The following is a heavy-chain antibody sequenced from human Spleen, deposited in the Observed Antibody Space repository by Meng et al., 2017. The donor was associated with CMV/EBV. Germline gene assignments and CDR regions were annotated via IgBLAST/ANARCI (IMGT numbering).Heavy chain of an antibody. CDR3: TREIRDGGYYYYFAMDV. CDR1: GFIFSRYS. D-gene: IGHD2-15*01. CDR2: IWYDGTNK. V-gene: IGHV3-33*01. J-gene: IGHJ6*02. Sequence: GGSLRLSCAASGFIFSRYSMHWVRQAPGKGLEWVAVIWYDGTNKYYKDSVKGRFTISRDNSKNTLYLQMNSLRAEDTAVYYCTREIRDGGYYYYFAMDVWGQGTTVTVSS.